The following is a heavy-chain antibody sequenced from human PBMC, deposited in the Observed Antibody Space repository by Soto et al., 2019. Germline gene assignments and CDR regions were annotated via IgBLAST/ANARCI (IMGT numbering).Heavy chain of an antibody. D-gene: IGHD5-18*01. CDR1: GGSFSGYY. CDR3: ARGYTYRFYYHYGMDV. Sequence: SETLSLTCAVYGGSFSGYYWSWIRRHPGKGLEWIGEINHSGSTNYNPSLKSRATISVDTSKNQFSLKLSSVTAADTAVYYCARGYTYRFYYHYGMDVWGQGTTVTVSS. CDR2: INHSGST. J-gene: IGHJ6*02. V-gene: IGHV4-34*01.